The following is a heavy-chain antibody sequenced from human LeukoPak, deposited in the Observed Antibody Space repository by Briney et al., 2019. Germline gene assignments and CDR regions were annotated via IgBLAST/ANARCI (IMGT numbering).Heavy chain of an antibody. D-gene: IGHD4-17*01. CDR1: GFTFSSYA. CDR2: ISYDGSNK. V-gene: IGHV3-30*14. J-gene: IGHJ4*02. CDR3: AKGGDYVHY. Sequence: GGSLRLSCAASGFTFSSYAMHWVRQAPGKGLEWVAVISYDGSNKYYADSVKGRFTISRDNSKNTLYLQMNSLRAEDTAVYYCAKGGDYVHYWGQGTLVTVSS.